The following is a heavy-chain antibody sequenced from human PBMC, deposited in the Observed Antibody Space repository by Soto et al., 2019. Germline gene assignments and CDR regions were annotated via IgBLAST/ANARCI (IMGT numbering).Heavy chain of an antibody. CDR3: ARWPDGYYYYGMDV. J-gene: IGHJ6*02. CDR2: MNPNSGNT. V-gene: IGHV1-8*01. Sequence: QVQLVQSGAEVKKPGASVKVSCKASGYTFTSYDINWVRQATGQGLEWMGWMNPNSGNTGYAQKFQGRVTMHRNTSISTAYMELSSLRSEDTAVYYCARWPDGYYYYGMDVWGQGTTVTVSS. CDR1: GYTFTSYD.